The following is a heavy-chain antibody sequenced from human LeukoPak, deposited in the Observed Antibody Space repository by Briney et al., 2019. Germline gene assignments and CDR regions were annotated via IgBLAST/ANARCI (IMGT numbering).Heavy chain of an antibody. V-gene: IGHV4-59*01. D-gene: IGHD2-15*01. CDR2: IYYSGST. CDR3: ARILCSGGSCYSRYFDY. CDR1: GVSISSYY. Sequence: SETLSLTCTVSGVSISSYYWSWLRQPPGKGLEWIGYIYYSGSTNYNLSLKSRVTISVDTSKNQFSLKLSSVTAADTAVYYCARILCSGGSCYSRYFDYWGQGTLVTVSS. J-gene: IGHJ4*02.